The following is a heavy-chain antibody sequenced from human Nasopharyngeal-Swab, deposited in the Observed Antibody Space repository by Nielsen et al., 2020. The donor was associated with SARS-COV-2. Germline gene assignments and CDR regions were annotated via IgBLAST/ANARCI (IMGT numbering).Heavy chain of an antibody. Sequence: VHQAPGKGLEWVSVIYSGGSTYYADSVKGRFTISRDNSKNTLYLQMNSLRAEDTAVYYCARLGSSSWYANWFDPWGQGTLVTVSS. D-gene: IGHD6-13*01. V-gene: IGHV3-53*01. J-gene: IGHJ5*02. CDR2: IYSGGST. CDR3: ARLGSSSWYANWFDP.